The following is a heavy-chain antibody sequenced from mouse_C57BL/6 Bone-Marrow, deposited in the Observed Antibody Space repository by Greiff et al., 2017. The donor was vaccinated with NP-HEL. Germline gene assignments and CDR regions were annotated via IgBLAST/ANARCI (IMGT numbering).Heavy chain of an antibody. Sequence: VQLQQSGPELVKPGASVKISCKASGYSFTGYYMNWVKQSPEKSLEWIGEINPSTGGTTYNQKFKAKATLTVDNSSSTAYMQLKSLTSEDSAVYYCARGYPPFAYWGQGTLVTVSA. CDR3: ARGYPPFAY. V-gene: IGHV1-42*01. D-gene: IGHD1-2*01. CDR1: GYSFTGYY. CDR2: INPSTGGT. J-gene: IGHJ3*01.